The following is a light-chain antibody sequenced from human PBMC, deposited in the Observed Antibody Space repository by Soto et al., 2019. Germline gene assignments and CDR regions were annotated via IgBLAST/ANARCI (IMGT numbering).Light chain of an antibody. CDR2: AAS. CDR1: ESIANY. CDR3: QQSYISPYT. J-gene: IGKJ2*01. Sequence: DIQMTQSPSSLSVSVGDRVTITCRASESIANYLNWYQQKPGKAPNLLIYAASTLQTGVPSRFSGSGSGTDFTLTISSLQTEDFATYFCQQSYISPYTFGQGTKLDI. V-gene: IGKV1-39*01.